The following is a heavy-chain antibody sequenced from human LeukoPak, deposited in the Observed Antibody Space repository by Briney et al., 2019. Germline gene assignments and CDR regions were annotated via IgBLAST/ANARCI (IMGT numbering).Heavy chain of an antibody. D-gene: IGHD1-26*01. CDR1: GCTFSNFG. V-gene: IGHV3-33*06. Sequence: PGGSLRLSCATSGCTFSNFGMHWVRQAPGKGLEWVAVIWYDGSNKFYADSVKGRFTISRDNSKNTLFLQMNSLRAEDTAVYYCAKDGVGGTHADYWGQGTLVTVS. CDR3: AKDGVGGTHADY. J-gene: IGHJ4*02. CDR2: IWYDGSNK.